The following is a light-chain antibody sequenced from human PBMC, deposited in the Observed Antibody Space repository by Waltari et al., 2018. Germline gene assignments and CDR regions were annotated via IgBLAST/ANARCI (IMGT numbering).Light chain of an antibody. J-gene: IGLJ2*01. CDR2: GND. Sequence: QSVLTQPPSVSAAPGQKVTISCPGSPPNIGNNYVSWYQQFPGAAPKVLNYGNDKRATGIPDRFSGSKSGTSATLDITGLQTGDEADYYCGTWDNTLSAVFGGGTKVTVL. CDR1: PPNIGNNY. V-gene: IGLV1-51*02. CDR3: GTWDNTLSAV.